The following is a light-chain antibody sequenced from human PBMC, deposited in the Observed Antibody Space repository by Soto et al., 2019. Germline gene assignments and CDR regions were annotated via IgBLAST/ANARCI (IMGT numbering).Light chain of an antibody. V-gene: IGKV3-15*01. Sequence: EIVMTQSPATLSVSPGERATLSCRAGQSISSSLAWYQQKPGQAPRLLIYGASTRATGIPARFSGSGSGTDFTLTISSLESEDFALYYCLQYSNWPPWTFGQGTKVEIK. CDR3: LQYSNWPPWT. CDR2: GAS. CDR1: QSISSS. J-gene: IGKJ1*01.